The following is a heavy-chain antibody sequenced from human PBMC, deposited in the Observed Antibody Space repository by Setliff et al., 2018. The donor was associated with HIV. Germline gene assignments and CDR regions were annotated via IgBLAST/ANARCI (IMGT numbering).Heavy chain of an antibody. D-gene: IGHD6-19*01. CDR1: GHSFTKYW. CDR3: ARHPGYRGGWLTGGFDS. Sequence: GESPKISCQASGHSFTKYWIGWVRQIPGKGLEWMGIIYPGDSDTRYSPSFQGQVNISADKSISIAYLQWSSLKASDTTMYYCARHPGYRGGWLTGGFDSWGQGTLVTVSS. V-gene: IGHV5-51*01. J-gene: IGHJ4*02. CDR2: IYPGDSDT.